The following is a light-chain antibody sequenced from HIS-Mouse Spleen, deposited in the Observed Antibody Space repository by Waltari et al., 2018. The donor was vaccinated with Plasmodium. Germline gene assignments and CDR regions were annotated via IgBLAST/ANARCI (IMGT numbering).Light chain of an antibody. CDR3: QVWDSSDHYV. CDR1: HIGHQS. J-gene: IGLJ1*01. V-gene: IGLV3-21*02. Sequence: SYVLTPPPSVSVAPGQTARLTFRGHHIGHQSLTWYQQKPGQAPVLVVYGDSDRPSGIPERFSGSNSGNTATLTISRVEAGDEADYYCQVWDSSDHYVFGTGTKVTVL. CDR2: GDS.